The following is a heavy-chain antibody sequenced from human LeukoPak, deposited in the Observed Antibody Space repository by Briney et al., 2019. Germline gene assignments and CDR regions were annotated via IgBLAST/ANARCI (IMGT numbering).Heavy chain of an antibody. D-gene: IGHD3-22*01. CDR3: ASSPLSWYDSSGYYFMFDY. Sequence: AAVKVSCKASGYTFTSYGISWVRQAPAPGLEWMGWISAYNGNTNYAQKHQGRVTMTTDTSTSTAYMELRSLRSDDTAVYYCASSPLSWYDSSGYYFMFDYWGQGTLVTVSS. J-gene: IGHJ4*02. CDR2: ISAYNGNT. CDR1: GYTFTSYG. V-gene: IGHV1-18*01.